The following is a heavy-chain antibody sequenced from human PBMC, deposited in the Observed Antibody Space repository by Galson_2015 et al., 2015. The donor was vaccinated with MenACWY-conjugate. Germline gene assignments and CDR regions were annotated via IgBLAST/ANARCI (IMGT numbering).Heavy chain of an antibody. CDR2: INGDGSTI. D-gene: IGHD5-24*01. J-gene: IGHJ4*02. V-gene: IGHV3-74*01. Sequence: SLRLSCAASGFTFSNYWMHWVRQVPGKGLVWVSRINGDGSTISYADSVKGRFTISRDNAKNTLYLQMNSLRAEDTAVYYCARGYGGYNPLDSWGQGTLVTVSS. CDR3: ARGYGGYNPLDS. CDR1: GFTFSNYW.